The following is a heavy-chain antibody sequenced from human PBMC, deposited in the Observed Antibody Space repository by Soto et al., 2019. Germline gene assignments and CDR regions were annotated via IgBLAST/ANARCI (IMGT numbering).Heavy chain of an antibody. Sequence: PGGSLRLSCAASGFTFSSYAMSWVRQAPGKGLEWVSAISGSGGSTYYADSVKGRFTISRDNSKNTLYLQMNSLRAEDTAVYYCAKDGYGDYTVLGWFEPWGQGTLVTVSS. CDR2: ISGSGGST. CDR3: AKDGYGDYTVLGWFEP. V-gene: IGHV3-23*01. J-gene: IGHJ5*02. D-gene: IGHD4-17*01. CDR1: GFTFSSYA.